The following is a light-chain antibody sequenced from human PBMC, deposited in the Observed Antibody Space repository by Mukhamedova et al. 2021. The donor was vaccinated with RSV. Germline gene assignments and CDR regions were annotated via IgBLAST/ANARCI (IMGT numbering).Light chain of an antibody. J-gene: IGLJ1*01. V-gene: IGLV2-11*01. Sequence: VTISCTGTSSDVGGYNYVSWYQQHPGKAPKLMIYDVSKRPSGVPDRFSGSKSGNTASLTISGLQAEDEAEYYCCSYAGSYTYVFG. CDR3: CSYAGSYTYV. CDR1: SSDVGGYNY. CDR2: DVS.